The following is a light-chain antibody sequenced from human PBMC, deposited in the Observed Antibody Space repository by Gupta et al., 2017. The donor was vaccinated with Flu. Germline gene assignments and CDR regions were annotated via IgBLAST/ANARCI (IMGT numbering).Light chain of an antibody. J-gene: IGKJ1*01. CDR3: HQSVTMPWT. CDR2: AAS. Sequence: DIQMTQSPSSVSASVGDIVTITCRASQGINAYLNWYQQKPGRAPRPLVYAASNLRSGVPSRFRGSGSGSDFTLTINVLQPEDFATYYCHQSVTMPWTFGQGTGVQIK. CDR1: QGINAY. V-gene: IGKV1-39*01.